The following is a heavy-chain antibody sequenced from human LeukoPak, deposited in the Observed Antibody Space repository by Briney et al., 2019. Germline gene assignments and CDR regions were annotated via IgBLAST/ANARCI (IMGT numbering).Heavy chain of an antibody. J-gene: IGHJ3*02. Sequence: PGGSLRLSCAASGFTFNNYAMSWVRQAPGKGLEWVSVISVSGGSTYYADSVKGRFTISRDNSKNTLYLQMNSLRAEDTAIYYCAKTGSGWYGAFDIWGQGTMVTVSS. V-gene: IGHV3-23*01. CDR3: AKTGSGWYGAFDI. CDR2: ISVSGGST. D-gene: IGHD6-19*01. CDR1: GFTFNNYA.